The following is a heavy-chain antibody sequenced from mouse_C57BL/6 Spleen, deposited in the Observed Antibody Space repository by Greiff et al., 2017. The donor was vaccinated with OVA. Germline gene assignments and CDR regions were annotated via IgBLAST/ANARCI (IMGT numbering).Heavy chain of an antibody. V-gene: IGHV1-26*01. D-gene: IGHD3-2*02. CDR1: GYTFTDYY. CDR2: INPNNGGT. Sequence: VQLQQSGPELAKPGASVKISCKASGYTFTDYYMNWVKQSHGKSLEWIGDINPNNGGTSYNQKFKGKATLTVDKSSSTAYMELGSLTSEDSAVYYCARSTAQATVAEWGEGSLVTVS. CDR3: ARSTAQATVAE. J-gene: IGHJ3*02.